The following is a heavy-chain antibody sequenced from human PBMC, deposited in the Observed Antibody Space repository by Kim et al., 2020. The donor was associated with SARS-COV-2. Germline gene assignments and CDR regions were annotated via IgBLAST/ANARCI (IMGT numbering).Heavy chain of an antibody. J-gene: IGHJ4*02. CDR2: ISGGNGNT. D-gene: IGHD4-17*01. Sequence: ASVKVSCKASGYTFTSYAVQWVRQVPGQRLEWMGWISGGNGNTRYSQKFQGRVTITRDTSASTAYMELSSLTSGDTAVYYCAREPYGDPHPFDYWGQGTLVTVYS. CDR1: GYTFTSYA. CDR3: AREPYGDPHPFDY. V-gene: IGHV1-3*01.